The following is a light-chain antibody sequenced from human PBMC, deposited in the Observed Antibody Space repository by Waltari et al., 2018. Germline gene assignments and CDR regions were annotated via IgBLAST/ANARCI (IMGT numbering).Light chain of an antibody. CDR1: SPTLGSCY. J-gene: IGLJ3*02. V-gene: IGLV1-47*01. CDR3: ATWDDRLSGRV. CDR2: ENN. Sequence: SVLTQPPSASGTPGQRVTLSCSGSSPTLGSCYVSWYQQLPGTAPKLLLSENNQRPSGVPDRFSGSKSGTSASLAISGLRSEDEADYYCATWDDRLSGRVFGGGTKLTVL.